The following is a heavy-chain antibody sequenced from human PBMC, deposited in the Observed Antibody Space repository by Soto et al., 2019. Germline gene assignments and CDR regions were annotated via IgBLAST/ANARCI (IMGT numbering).Heavy chain of an antibody. J-gene: IGHJ5*02. Sequence: QVQLVESGGGVVQPGRSLRLSCAASRFTFSSYGMHWVRQAPGKGLEWVAVISYDGSNKYYADSLKGRFTISRDNSKNTLYLQMNSLRPEDTSVYYCAKDAGVVVAATLNWFDPWGPGTLGTVSS. CDR1: RFTFSSYG. CDR3: AKDAGVVVAATLNWFDP. V-gene: IGHV3-30*18. CDR2: ISYDGSNK. D-gene: IGHD2-15*01.